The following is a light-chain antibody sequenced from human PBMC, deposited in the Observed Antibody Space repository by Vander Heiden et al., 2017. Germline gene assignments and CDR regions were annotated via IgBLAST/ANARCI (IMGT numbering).Light chain of an antibody. J-gene: IGKJ1*01. V-gene: IGKV1-39*01. CDR3: HQSYSTPWT. Sequence: DIQMTHSPSSLSALVGDRVTISCRAKQGSSSYLTWYQQKPGKAPKLLIYAASSLQSGVPARFSGSGSGTDFTLTISRLQPEDFATYYCHQSYSTPWTFGQGTKVEIK. CDR1: QGSSSY. CDR2: AAS.